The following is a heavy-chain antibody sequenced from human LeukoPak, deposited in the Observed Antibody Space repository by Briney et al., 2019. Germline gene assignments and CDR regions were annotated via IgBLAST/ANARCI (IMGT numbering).Heavy chain of an antibody. CDR1: GFTFSTYA. J-gene: IGHJ4*02. CDR3: AKRGYSSTWLSPFDY. CDR2: ISGSGGST. Sequence: GGSLRLSCVASGFTFSTYAMNWVRQAPGKGLEWVSVISGSGGSTYCADSVKGRFTISRDNSKNTLYLQMNSLRAEDTAVYYCAKRGYSSTWLSPFDYWAQGTLVTVSS. V-gene: IGHV3-23*01. D-gene: IGHD6-13*01.